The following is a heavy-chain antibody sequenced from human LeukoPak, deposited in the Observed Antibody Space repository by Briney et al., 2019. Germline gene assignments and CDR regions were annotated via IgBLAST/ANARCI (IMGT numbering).Heavy chain of an antibody. J-gene: IGHJ2*01. D-gene: IGHD3-22*01. CDR1: GFTFSSYA. V-gene: IGHV3-30*04. CDR2: ISYDGSNK. CDR3: ARGRGGRDSSGYGYWYFDL. Sequence: GRSLRLSCAASGFTFSSYAMHWVRQAPGKGLEWVAVISYDGSNKYYADSVKGRFTISRDNSKNTLYLQMNSLRAEDTAVYYCARGRGGRDSSGYGYWYFDLWGRGTLVTVSS.